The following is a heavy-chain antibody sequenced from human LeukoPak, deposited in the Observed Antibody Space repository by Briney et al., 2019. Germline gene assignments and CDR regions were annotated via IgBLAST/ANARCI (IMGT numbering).Heavy chain of an antibody. CDR2: INHSGST. Sequence: PSETLSLTCAVYGGSFSGYYWSWIRQPPGKGLEWIGEINHSGSTNYNPSLKSRVTISVDTSKNQFSLKLSSVTAADTAVYYCARVGIQKLYGMDVWGQGTTVTVSS. CDR3: ARVGIQKLYGMDV. D-gene: IGHD5-18*01. CDR1: GGSFSGYY. V-gene: IGHV4-34*01. J-gene: IGHJ6*02.